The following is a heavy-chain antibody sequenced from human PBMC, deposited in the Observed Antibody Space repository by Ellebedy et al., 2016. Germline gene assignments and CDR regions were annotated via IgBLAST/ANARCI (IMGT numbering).Heavy chain of an antibody. V-gene: IGHV3-23*01. Sequence: GESLKISXAASGFTFGTYAMSWVRQAPGKGLEWVSSMSGSGGLTYYVDSVKGRFTISRDYSSNTMYLQMNSLRAEDTAVYYCAKSKRPHWYFDLWGRGTLVTVSS. CDR2: MSGSGGLT. CDR1: GFTFGTYA. J-gene: IGHJ2*01. CDR3: AKSKRPHWYFDL.